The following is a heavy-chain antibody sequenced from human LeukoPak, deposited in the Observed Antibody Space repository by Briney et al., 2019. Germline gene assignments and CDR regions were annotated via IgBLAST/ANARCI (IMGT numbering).Heavy chain of an antibody. CDR1: GFTFDDYA. Sequence: PGGSLRLSCAASGFTFDDYAMHWVRQAPGKGLEWVSGISWYSGSIGYADSVKGRFTISRDNAKNSLYLQMNSLRAEDTALYYCAKDIGDITMVRGVYGMDVWGQGTTVTVSS. CDR3: AKDIGDITMVRGVYGMDV. J-gene: IGHJ6*02. CDR2: ISWYSGSI. D-gene: IGHD3-10*01. V-gene: IGHV3-9*01.